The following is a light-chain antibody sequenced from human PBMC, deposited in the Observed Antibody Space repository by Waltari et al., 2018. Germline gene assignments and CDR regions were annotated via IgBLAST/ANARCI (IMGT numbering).Light chain of an antibody. J-gene: IGKJ2*01. CDR2: DAS. CDR3: QQYDDFPPYT. Sequence: DIQMTQSPSSLSASVGDRVTISCQASRDINNFLTWYQQKPGKAPKLLIYDASNLEIGVPSRFSGRGSGTHFTFTISSLQPEDVATYYCQQYDDFPPYTFGQGTKVEIK. CDR1: RDINNF. V-gene: IGKV1-33*01.